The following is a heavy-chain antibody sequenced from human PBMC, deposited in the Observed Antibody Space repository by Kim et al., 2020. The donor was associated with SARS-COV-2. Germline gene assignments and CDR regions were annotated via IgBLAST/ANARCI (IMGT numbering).Heavy chain of an antibody. D-gene: IGHD3-22*01. Sequence: SETLSLTCTVSGGSISSSSYYWGWIRQPPGKGLEWIGSIYYSGNTYYNPSLKSRVTISVDTSKNQFSLKLSSVTAADTAVYYCARDSLGNYDSIGYYSLNYWGQGTLVTVSS. CDR1: GGSISSSSYY. V-gene: IGHV4-39*07. CDR2: IYYSGNT. J-gene: IGHJ4*02. CDR3: ARDSLGNYDSIGYYSLNY.